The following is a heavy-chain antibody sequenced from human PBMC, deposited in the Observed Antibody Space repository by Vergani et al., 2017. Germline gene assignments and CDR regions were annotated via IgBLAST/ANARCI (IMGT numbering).Heavy chain of an antibody. J-gene: IGHJ4*02. Sequence: EVQLLESGGGLVQPGGSLRLSCAASGFTFSSYAMSWVRQAPGKGLEWVSAISSSSSYIYYADSVKGRFTISRDNAKNSLYLQMNSLRAEDTAVYYCATLGISGSYSFDYWGQGTLVTVSS. CDR2: ISSSSSYI. V-gene: IGHV3-21*01. CDR1: GFTFSSYA. CDR3: ATLGISGSYSFDY. D-gene: IGHD1-26*01.